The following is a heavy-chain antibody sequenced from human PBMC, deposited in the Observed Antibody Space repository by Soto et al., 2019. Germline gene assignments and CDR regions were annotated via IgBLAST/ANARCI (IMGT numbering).Heavy chain of an antibody. V-gene: IGHV4-59*08. CDR1: GGSISSYY. CDR3: ARVAPEYYYDSSGYSNWFDP. D-gene: IGHD3-22*01. J-gene: IGHJ5*02. Sequence: PSETLSLTCTASGGSISSYYWSWIRQPPGKGLKWIGYIYYSGSTNYNPSLKSRVTISVDTSKNQFSLKLSSVTAADTAVYYCARVAPEYYYDSSGYSNWFDPWGQGTLVTVS. CDR2: IYYSGST.